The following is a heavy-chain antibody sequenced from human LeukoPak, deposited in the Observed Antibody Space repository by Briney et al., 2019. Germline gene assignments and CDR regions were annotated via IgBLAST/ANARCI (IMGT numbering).Heavy chain of an antibody. J-gene: IGHJ3*02. D-gene: IGHD1-26*01. CDR3: ARVVCYSGSYSPAFDI. Sequence: ASVKVSCKASGYTFTGYYMHWVRQAPGQGLEWMGWINPNSGGTNYAQKFQGRVTMTRDTSISTAYMELSSLRSDDTAVYYCARVVCYSGSYSPAFDIWGQGTMVTVSS. V-gene: IGHV1-2*02. CDR1: GYTFTGYY. CDR2: INPNSGGT.